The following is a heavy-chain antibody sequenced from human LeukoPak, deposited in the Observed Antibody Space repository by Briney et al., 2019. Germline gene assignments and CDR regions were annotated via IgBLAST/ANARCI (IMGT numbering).Heavy chain of an antibody. CDR1: GFTFSGSA. CDR2: IRGKANSYAT. Sequence: GGSLKLSCAASGFTFSGSAMHWVRQASGKGLEWVGRIRGKANSYATAFAASVEGRFTMSRDDSENTAYLQMNSLKTEDTAVYYCSTSGDTSMVMGYWGQGTLVTVSS. D-gene: IGHD5-18*01. J-gene: IGHJ4*02. V-gene: IGHV3-73*01. CDR3: STSGDTSMVMGY.